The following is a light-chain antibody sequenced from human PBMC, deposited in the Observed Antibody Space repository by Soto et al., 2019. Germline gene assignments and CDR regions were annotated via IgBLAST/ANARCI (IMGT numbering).Light chain of an antibody. CDR3: HEYYSPPLT. CDR2: WAS. CDR1: QSVFFSPNSKNF. Sequence: DIVLTQSPDSLAVSLGERATINCKSSQSVFFSPNSKNFIGWYQQKPGQSPRLLIYWASTRDSGVPDRFSGSGSGTVFTLTISNLQADDVAVYYCHEYYSPPLTFGGGTKGEI. J-gene: IGKJ4*01. V-gene: IGKV4-1*01.